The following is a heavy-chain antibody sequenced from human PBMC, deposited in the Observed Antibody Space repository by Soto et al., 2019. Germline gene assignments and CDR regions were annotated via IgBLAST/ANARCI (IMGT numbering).Heavy chain of an antibody. J-gene: IGHJ3*02. D-gene: IGHD5-12*01. V-gene: IGHV3-33*01. Sequence: QVQLVESGGAVVQPGTSLRLSCTASGFTFSSYRMHWVRQAPGKGLEWVAIIWYDGSHKFYVDSVKGRFAVSRDNSKNTVYLQMNSLTGEETAVYYCARPRYSGDDPDAVEIWGRGTLVTISS. CDR2: IWYDGSHK. CDR3: ARPRYSGDDPDAVEI. CDR1: GFTFSSYR.